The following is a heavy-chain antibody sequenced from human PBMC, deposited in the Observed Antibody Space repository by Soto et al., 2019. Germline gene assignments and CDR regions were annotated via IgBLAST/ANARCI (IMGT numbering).Heavy chain of an antibody. V-gene: IGHV3-21*04. J-gene: IGHJ5*02. CDR3: ARDGGRGVAMVNWFDP. CDR2: ISSSSSYI. CDR1: GFTFSSYS. Sequence: EVQLVESGGGLVKPGGSLRLSCAASGFTFSSYSMNWVRQAPGKGLEWVSSISSSSSYIYYADSVKGRFTISRDNAKNSLYRQMNSLRSEDTAVYYCARDGGRGVAMVNWFDPWGQGTLVTVSS. D-gene: IGHD5-18*01.